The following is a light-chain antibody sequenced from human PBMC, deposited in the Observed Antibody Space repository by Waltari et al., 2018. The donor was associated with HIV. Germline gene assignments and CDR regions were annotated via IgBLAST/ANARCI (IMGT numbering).Light chain of an antibody. CDR3: NSYTTSSTLV. J-gene: IGLJ2*01. CDR1: SSDVGGYNY. Sequence: QSALTQPTPVSGSPGQSITISCTGTSSDVGGYNYVSWYQQHPGKAPKLMIYEVSTRPSWVSTRFSGSKSGNTASLTISGLQTEDEADYYCNSYTTSSTLVFGGGTKLTVL. CDR2: EVS. V-gene: IGLV2-14*01.